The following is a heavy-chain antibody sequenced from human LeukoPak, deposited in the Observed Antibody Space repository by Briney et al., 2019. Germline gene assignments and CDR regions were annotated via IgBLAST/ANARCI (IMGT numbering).Heavy chain of an antibody. CDR3: AGSSGRYYYMDV. CDR2: IYYSGST. V-gene: IGHV4-59*01. D-gene: IGHD6-19*01. CDR1: GGSISSYY. J-gene: IGHJ6*03. Sequence: SETLSLTCTVSGGSISSYYWSWIRQPPGKGLEWIGYIYYSGSTNYNPSLKSRVTISVDTSKNQFSLKLSSVTAADTAVYYCAGSSGRYYYMDVWGKGTTVTVSS.